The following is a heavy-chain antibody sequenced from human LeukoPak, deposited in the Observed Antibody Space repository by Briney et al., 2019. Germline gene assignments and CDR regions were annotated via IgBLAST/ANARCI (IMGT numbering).Heavy chain of an antibody. Sequence: GGSLRLSCAASGFTFSSYAMHWVRQASGKGLQYVSAISSNGGGTYYANSVKGRFTISRDNSKNTLYLQMGSLRAEDMAVYYCARAPGPSGGPDYWGQGTLVTVSS. J-gene: IGHJ4*02. CDR3: ARAPGPSGGPDY. D-gene: IGHD2-15*01. CDR2: ISSNGGGT. V-gene: IGHV3-64*01. CDR1: GFTFSSYA.